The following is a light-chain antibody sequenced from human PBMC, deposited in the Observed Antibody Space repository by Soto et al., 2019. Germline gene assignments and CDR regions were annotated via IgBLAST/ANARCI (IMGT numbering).Light chain of an antibody. J-gene: IGLJ2*01. V-gene: IGLV2-14*01. Sequence: QSALTQPASVSGSPGQSITISCTGTSSDVGGYNYVSWYQQHPGKVPKLMIYEVSNRPSGVSNRFSGSKSGNTASLTIPGLQAEDEAHYYCNSYTSSSPLVFGGGTKLTVL. CDR1: SSDVGGYNY. CDR2: EVS. CDR3: NSYTSSSPLV.